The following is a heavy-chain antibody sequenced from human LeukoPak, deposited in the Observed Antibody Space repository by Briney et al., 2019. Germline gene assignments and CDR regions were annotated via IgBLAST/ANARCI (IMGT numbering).Heavy chain of an antibody. CDR3: ARDRDSSGSWEVNFDH. J-gene: IGHJ4*02. Sequence: GGSLRLSCTASGFTFNDYYMTWIRQAPGKGREWVASIKHDGREKFYVDSVKGRFTISRDDAKDSLFLQMNSLRAEDTAVYFCARDRDSSGSWEVNFDHWGQGTLVTVSS. V-gene: IGHV3-7*03. CDR1: GFTFNDYY. D-gene: IGHD6-13*01. CDR2: IKHDGREK.